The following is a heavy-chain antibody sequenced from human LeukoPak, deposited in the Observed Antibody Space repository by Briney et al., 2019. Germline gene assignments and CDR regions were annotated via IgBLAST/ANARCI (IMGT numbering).Heavy chain of an antibody. CDR3: ARVHYYDASDYSTSNWFDP. J-gene: IGHJ5*02. Sequence: SETLSLTCTVSGDAIIDDSWSWIRQPPGKGLEWIGYIYEGGSANYNPSLRSRVTISLDTSKNQFSLKLTSVTAADTAMYYCARVHYYDASDYSTSNWFDPWGQGTLVTVSS. V-gene: IGHV4-4*08. CDR2: IYEGGSA. CDR1: GDAIIDDS. D-gene: IGHD3-22*01.